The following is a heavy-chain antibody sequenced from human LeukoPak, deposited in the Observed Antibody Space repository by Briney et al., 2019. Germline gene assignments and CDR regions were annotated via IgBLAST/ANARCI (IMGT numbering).Heavy chain of an antibody. CDR3: ARVLQNYYHLDV. D-gene: IGHD2/OR15-2a*01. V-gene: IGHV4-61*08. CDR2: FYDSGST. J-gene: IGHJ6*03. Sequence: PSQTLSLTCTVSGGSISSGGYYWSWIRQPPGKGLEWIGFFYDSGSTNYKSSLKSRVTMSVDTSKNQFSLKLSSVTAADTAVYYCARVLQNYYHLDVWGTGTTVTVSS. CDR1: GGSISSGGYY.